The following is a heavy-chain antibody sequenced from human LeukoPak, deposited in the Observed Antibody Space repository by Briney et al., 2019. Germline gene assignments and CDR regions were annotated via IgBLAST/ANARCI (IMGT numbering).Heavy chain of an antibody. D-gene: IGHD3-10*02. CDR2: ISNFGDII. Sequence: PGGSLRLSCAASGFIFSNYEMNWVRQAPGKGLEWISHISNFGDIIHYADSVEGRFTISRDNDKNSIYLQMNSLRAEDTAVYYCAELGITMIGGVWGKGTTVTISS. J-gene: IGHJ6*04. V-gene: IGHV3-48*03. CDR3: AELGITMIGGV. CDR1: GFIFSNYE.